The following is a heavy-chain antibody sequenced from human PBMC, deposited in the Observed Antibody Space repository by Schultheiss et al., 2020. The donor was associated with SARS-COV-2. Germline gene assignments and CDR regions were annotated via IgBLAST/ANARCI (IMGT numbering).Heavy chain of an antibody. CDR2: IYYSGST. Sequence: SETLSLTCAVSGGSISSGGYSWSWIRQPPGKGLEWIGYIYYSGSTYYNPSLKSRVTISVDTSKNQFSLKLSSVTAADTAVYYCTTSHPTPWDWGQGTLVTVSS. CDR1: GGSISSGGYS. J-gene: IGHJ4*02. CDR3: TTSHPTPWD. V-gene: IGHV4-30-4*07. D-gene: IGHD7-27*01.